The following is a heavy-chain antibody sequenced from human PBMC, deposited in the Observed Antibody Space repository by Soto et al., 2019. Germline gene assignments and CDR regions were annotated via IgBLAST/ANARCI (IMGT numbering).Heavy chain of an antibody. V-gene: IGHV3-21*06. J-gene: IGHJ3*02. Sequence: GGSLRLSGAASGFTFNKYYITWVRQAPWKGLEWVSSLSSSGTYIYNADSVKGRFTISRDNAKNSLYLQMNSLRAEDTAVYYCARGALCSSSKCFGYVAFDIWGQWTMVTVSS. CDR2: LSSSGTYI. CDR3: ARGALCSSSKCFGYVAFDI. D-gene: IGHD2-2*01. CDR1: GFTFNKYY.